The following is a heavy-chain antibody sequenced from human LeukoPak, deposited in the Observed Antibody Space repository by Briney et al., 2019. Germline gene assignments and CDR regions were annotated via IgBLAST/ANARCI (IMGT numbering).Heavy chain of an antibody. CDR3: ASQGGLRNDF. J-gene: IGHJ4*02. Sequence: PSETLSLTCGVSGGSITSRDCWSWVRQPPGKGLEWIGEIGLDGRIHYTPSLKSRISISIDRSKDQFSLNLISVAAADTAIYFCASQGGLRNDFWGQGTLVTVSS. CDR2: IGLDGRI. CDR1: GGSITSRDC. V-gene: IGHV4-4*02. D-gene: IGHD2-15*01.